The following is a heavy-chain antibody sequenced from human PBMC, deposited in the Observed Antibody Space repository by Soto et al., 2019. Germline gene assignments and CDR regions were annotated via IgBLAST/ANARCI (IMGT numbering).Heavy chain of an antibody. CDR3: ARVDSSSWYSKPNWFDP. CDR2: IKQDGSEK. Sequence: GGSLRLSCAASGFTFSSYWMSWVRQAPGKGLEWVANIKQDGSEKYYVDSVKGRFTISRDNAKNSLYLQMNSLRAEDTAVYYCARVDSSSWYSKPNWFDPWGQGTLVTVYS. V-gene: IGHV3-7*03. D-gene: IGHD6-13*01. J-gene: IGHJ5*02. CDR1: GFTFSSYW.